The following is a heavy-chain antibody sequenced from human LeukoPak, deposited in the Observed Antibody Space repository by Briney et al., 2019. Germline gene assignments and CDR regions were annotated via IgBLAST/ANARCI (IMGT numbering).Heavy chain of an antibody. CDR1: GYTFTSYD. V-gene: IGHV1-8*03. CDR2: MNPNSGNT. J-gene: IGHJ6*03. D-gene: IGHD3-9*01. Sequence: ASVKVSFKASGYTFTSYDINWVRQAPGQGLEWMGWMNPNSGNTGYAQKFQGRVTITRNTSISTAYMELSSLRSEDTAVYYCARTLPHTGYFDWLSGHYYYYYYMDVWGKGTTVTVSS. CDR3: ARTLPHTGYFDWLSGHYYYYYYMDV.